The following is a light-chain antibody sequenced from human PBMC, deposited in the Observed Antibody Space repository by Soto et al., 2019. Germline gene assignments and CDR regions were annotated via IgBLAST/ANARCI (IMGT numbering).Light chain of an antibody. CDR2: SIS. Sequence: QAVVTQEPSLTVSPGGTVTLTCASSAGAVTSGYYPNWFQQKPGQAPRALIYSISNKHSWTPARFSGSLLGDKAALTLSRVQFEGEADYFCLFYYGGAWVFGGGTKLTVL. V-gene: IGLV7-43*01. CDR1: AGAVTSGYY. CDR3: LFYYGGAWV. J-gene: IGLJ3*02.